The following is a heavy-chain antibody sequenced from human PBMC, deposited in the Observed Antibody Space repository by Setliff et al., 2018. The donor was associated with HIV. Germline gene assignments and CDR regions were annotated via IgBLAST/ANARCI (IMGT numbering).Heavy chain of an antibody. Sequence: PSVKVSCKASGATFKTYAMSWVRQTPGQGLEWLGGIIPFHGTVNYAQKFRGRVTITTDKLMTIAYLDLNSLRAEDTALYYCAKSSDWPPYYFDHWGQGTLVTVSS. J-gene: IGHJ4*02. D-gene: IGHD6-19*01. V-gene: IGHV1-69*10. CDR1: GATFKTYA. CDR2: IIPFHGTV. CDR3: AKSSDWPPYYFDH.